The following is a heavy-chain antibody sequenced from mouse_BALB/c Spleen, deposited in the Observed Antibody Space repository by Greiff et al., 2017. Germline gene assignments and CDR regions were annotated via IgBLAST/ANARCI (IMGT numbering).Heavy chain of an antibody. CDR3: ARRNMIMDY. D-gene: IGHD2-3*01. J-gene: IGHJ4*01. Sequence: QVQLQQSGAELVKPGASVKLSCKASGYTFTSYYMYWVKQRPGQGLEWIGEINPSNGGTNFNEKFKSKATLTVDNSSSTAYMELRSLTSEDSAVYYCARRNMIMDYWGQGTSVTVSS. V-gene: IGHV1-53*01. CDR2: INPSNGGT. CDR1: GYTFTSYY.